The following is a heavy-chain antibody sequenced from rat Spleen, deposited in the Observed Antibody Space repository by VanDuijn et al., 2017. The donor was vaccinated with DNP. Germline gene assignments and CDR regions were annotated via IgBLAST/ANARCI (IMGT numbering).Heavy chain of an antibody. Sequence: EVQLQESGPVLVKPSQSLSLTCSVTGYSIPSDYWVWIRTFPTNKMECIGHISYSGITGYNPSLKSRFTITKDTSKNQFFLQFNSVTTDDTATYYCARAEYWGQGVMVTVSS. CDR2: ISYSGIT. CDR1: GYSIPSDY. CDR3: ARAEY. J-gene: IGHJ2*01. V-gene: IGHV3-1*01.